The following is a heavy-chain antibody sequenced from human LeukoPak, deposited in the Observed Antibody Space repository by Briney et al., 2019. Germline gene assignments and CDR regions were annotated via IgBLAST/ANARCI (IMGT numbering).Heavy chain of an antibody. CDR3: ARDGDITPTDV. V-gene: IGHV3-33*01. J-gene: IGHJ6*02. D-gene: IGHD2-15*01. Sequence: GGSLRLSCAASGFTFSSFGMYWGRQAPGKGLEWVGLICYDGRNKYYGDSVKGRFTISRENSKNTLYVQMNSLRAEDTAVYYCARDGDITPTDVWGQGTTVTVSS. CDR2: ICYDGRNK. CDR1: GFTFSSFG.